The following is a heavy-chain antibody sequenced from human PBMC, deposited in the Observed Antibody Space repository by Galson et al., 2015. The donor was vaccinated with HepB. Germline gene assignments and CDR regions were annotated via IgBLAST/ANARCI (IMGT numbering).Heavy chain of an antibody. V-gene: IGHV1-18*01. CDR1: GYIFTSYG. J-gene: IGHJ5*02. D-gene: IGHD2-15*01. CDR3: AREPVAVVGCATQNKCFDP. Sequence: SVKVSCKASGYIFTSYGISWVRQAPGQGLEWMGWTSAYNGNTNYAQKLQGRVTMTTGTSTSTAYMELRSLRSDDTAVYYCAREPVAVVGCATQNKCFDPWGQGTLVTVSS. CDR2: TSAYNGNT.